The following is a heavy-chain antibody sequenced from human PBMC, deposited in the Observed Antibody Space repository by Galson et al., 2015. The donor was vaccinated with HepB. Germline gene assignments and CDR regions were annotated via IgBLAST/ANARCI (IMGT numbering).Heavy chain of an antibody. CDR2: ILPILTFV. Sequence: SVKVSCKASGATFSSYAISWARQAPGQGLELMGRILPILTFVHHPQNFRGRVPIPADQSTSTASMVLSSLRSEDTAIYYCAKGNIAGIPAAPYSWGQGTLVTVSS. CDR3: AKGNIAGIPAAPYS. D-gene: IGHD2-2*01. J-gene: IGHJ4*02. V-gene: IGHV1-69*04. CDR1: GATFSSYA.